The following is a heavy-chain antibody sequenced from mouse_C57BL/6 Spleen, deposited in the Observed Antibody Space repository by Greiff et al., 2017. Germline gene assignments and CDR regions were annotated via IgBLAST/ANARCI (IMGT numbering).Heavy chain of an antibody. D-gene: IGHD2-1*01. Sequence: QVQLQQSGAELVQPGASVKISCKASGYAFSSYWMNWVKQRPGKGFEWIGRIYPGDGDTNYNGKFEGKATMTADKSASTACMQLSSLNTEDSAVYVCAGYDGNLYAMDYWGQGTSVTVSS. J-gene: IGHJ4*01. CDR3: AGYDGNLYAMDY. CDR2: IYPGDGDT. V-gene: IGHV1-80*01. CDR1: GYAFSSYW.